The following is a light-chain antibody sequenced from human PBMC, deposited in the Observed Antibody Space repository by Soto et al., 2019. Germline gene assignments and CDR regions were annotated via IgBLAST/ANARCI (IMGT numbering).Light chain of an antibody. J-gene: IGLJ1*01. CDR3: QVWDSSSDHRYV. CDR1: NIGSKS. Sequence: SYELAQPPSVSVAPGQTARITCGGNNIGSKSVHWHQQKPGQAPVLVVYDDSDRPSGIPERFSGSNSGNTATLTISRVEAGDEADYYCQVWDSSSDHRYVFGTGTKVTVL. V-gene: IGLV3-21*02. CDR2: DDS.